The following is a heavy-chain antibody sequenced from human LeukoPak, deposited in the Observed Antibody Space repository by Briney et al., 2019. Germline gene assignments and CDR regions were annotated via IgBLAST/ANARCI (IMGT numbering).Heavy chain of an antibody. D-gene: IGHD1-26*01. J-gene: IGHJ4*02. CDR2: ITSDRSRT. CDR1: GFTFSSYW. V-gene: IGHV3-74*01. Sequence: GGSLRLSCAASGFTFSSYWMHWVRQAPGKGLVCVSRITSDRSRTSYADSVRGRFTISRDNAKNTVYLQMNSLRGEDTAVYYCARDLTGAVFDFWGQGTLVTVSS. CDR3: ARDLTGAVFDF.